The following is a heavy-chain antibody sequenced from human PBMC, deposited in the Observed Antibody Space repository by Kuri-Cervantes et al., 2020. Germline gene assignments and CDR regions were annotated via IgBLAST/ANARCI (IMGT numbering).Heavy chain of an antibody. CDR1: GFTFSSYA. CDR2: ISYDGTNK. J-gene: IGHJ4*02. D-gene: IGHD6-25*01. V-gene: IGHV3-30-3*01. CDR3: ARRGPGLD. Sequence: GESLKISCAASGFTFSSYAMHWVRQAPGKGLEWVAVISYDGTNKYYAESVKGRLTISRDNSKNTLYLQMNSLRPEDRSVYYCARRGPGLDWGQGTLVTVSS.